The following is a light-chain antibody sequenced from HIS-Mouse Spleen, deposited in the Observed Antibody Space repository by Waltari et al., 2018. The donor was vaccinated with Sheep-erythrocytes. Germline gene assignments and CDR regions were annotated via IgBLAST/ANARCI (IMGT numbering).Light chain of an antibody. CDR3: CSYAGSSTPWV. J-gene: IGLJ3*02. CDR1: SSDVGSYNL. Sequence: QSALTQPASVSGSPGQSITISCTGTSSDVGSYNLVSWYQQHPGKAPKLRISEGSKRPSGVSNRFSCSKSGNAASLTISGLQAEDEADYYCCSYAGSSTPWVFGGGTKLTVL. CDR2: EGS. V-gene: IGLV2-23*01.